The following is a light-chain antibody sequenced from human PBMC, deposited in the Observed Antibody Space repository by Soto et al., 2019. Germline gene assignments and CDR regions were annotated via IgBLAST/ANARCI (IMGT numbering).Light chain of an antibody. CDR1: QSISRW. J-gene: IGKJ2*01. CDR2: EAS. Sequence: DIQMTQSPSTLSASVGDRVTITCRASQSISRWLAWYQQKPGTAPKLLIYEASTLESGVPSRFSGSRSGTEFTLTVSSLQPDDFATYYCQQYNDNFPYTFGQGTKLEIK. CDR3: QQYNDNFPYT. V-gene: IGKV1-5*03.